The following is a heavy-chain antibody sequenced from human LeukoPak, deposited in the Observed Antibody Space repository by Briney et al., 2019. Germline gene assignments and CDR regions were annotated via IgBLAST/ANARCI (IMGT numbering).Heavy chain of an antibody. V-gene: IGHV3-21*01. J-gene: IGHJ6*02. Sequence: GGSLRLSCAASGFTFSSYSMNWVRQAPGKGLEWVSSISSSSSYIYYADSVKGRFTISRDNAKNSLYLQMNSLGAEDTAVYYCARDKVRIALVGEYYYYGMDVWGQGTTVTVSS. CDR2: ISSSSSYI. CDR3: ARDKVRIALVGEYYYYGMDV. D-gene: IGHD6-19*01. CDR1: GFTFSSYS.